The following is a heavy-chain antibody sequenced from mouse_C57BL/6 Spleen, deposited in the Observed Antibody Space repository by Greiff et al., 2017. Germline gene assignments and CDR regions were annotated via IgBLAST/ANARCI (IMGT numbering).Heavy chain of an antibody. CDR1: GYTFTDYN. V-gene: IGHV1-18*01. CDR3: ARRNVDYYAMDY. Sequence: VQLKESGPELVKPGASVKIPCKASGYTFTDYNMDWVKQSHGKSLEWIGDINPNNGGTIYNQKFKGKATLTVDKSSSTAYMELRSLTSEDTAVXYCARRNVDYYAMDYWGQGTSVTVSS. J-gene: IGHJ4*01. CDR2: INPNNGGT.